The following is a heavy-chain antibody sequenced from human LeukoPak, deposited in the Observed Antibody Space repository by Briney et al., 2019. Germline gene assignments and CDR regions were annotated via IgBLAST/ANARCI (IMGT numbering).Heavy chain of an antibody. CDR1: GNSISSYY. Sequence: SETLSLTCTVSGNSISSYYWSWIRQPAGKGLEWIGRIYTSGSTNYNPSLKSRVTMSVDTSKNQFSLSLSSVTAADTAVYYCATVRSGWGYFDYWGQGTLVTVSS. CDR2: IYTSGST. J-gene: IGHJ4*02. CDR3: ATVRSGWGYFDY. V-gene: IGHV4-4*07. D-gene: IGHD6-19*01.